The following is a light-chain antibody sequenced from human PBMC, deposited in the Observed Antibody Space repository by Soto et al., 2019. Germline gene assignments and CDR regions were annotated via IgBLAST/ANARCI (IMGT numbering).Light chain of an antibody. Sequence: EIVLTQSPGTLSLSPGERATLSCRASQSVSSSYLAWYQQKPGQAPRLLIYGVSSRATGIPDRVSGSGSGTDFTLTISRLEPEDFAVYYCQQYGSSGTFGQGTKVDI. CDR2: GVS. J-gene: IGKJ1*01. CDR1: QSVSSSY. CDR3: QQYGSSGT. V-gene: IGKV3-20*01.